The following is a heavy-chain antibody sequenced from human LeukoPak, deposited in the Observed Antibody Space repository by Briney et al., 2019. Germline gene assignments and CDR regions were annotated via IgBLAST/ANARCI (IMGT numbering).Heavy chain of an antibody. Sequence: SETLSLTCTVSGGSINNYYWSWIRQPPGKGLEWIGYIFYSGSPNYNPSLKSRVTISVDTSKNQFSLKLSSVTAADTAVYYCARHDYDFWSGYPDPFDPWGQGTLVTVSS. CDR3: ARHDYDFWSGYPDPFDP. CDR2: IFYSGSP. CDR1: GGSINNYY. J-gene: IGHJ5*02. V-gene: IGHV4-59*08. D-gene: IGHD3-3*01.